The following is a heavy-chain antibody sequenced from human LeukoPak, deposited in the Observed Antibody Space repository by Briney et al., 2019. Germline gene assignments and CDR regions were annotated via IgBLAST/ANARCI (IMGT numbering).Heavy chain of an antibody. CDR2: IYYSGST. CDR3: ARRAWSRIDCGGDCYSGRAPSFDI. CDR1: GGSISSSSYH. D-gene: IGHD2-21*01. V-gene: IGHV4-39*01. Sequence: PSETLSLTCTVSGGSISSSSYHWGWISQPPGKGLEWIGSIYYSGSTYYNPSLKSRVTISVDTSKNQFSLKLSSVTAADTAVYYCARRAWSRIDCGGDCYSGRAPSFDIWGQGTMVTVSS. J-gene: IGHJ3*02.